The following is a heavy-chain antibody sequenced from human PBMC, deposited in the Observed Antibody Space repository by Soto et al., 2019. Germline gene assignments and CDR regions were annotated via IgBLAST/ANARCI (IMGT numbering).Heavy chain of an antibody. CDR2: TRNKANSYTT. CDR3: ARGITMVRGVTYGMDV. D-gene: IGHD3-10*01. Sequence: GSLRLSCAASGFTFSDHYMDWVRQAPGKGLEWVGRTRNKANSYTTEYAASVKGRFTISRDDSKNSLYLQMNSLKTEDTAVYYCARGITMVRGVTYGMDVWGQGTTVTVSS. J-gene: IGHJ6*02. CDR1: GFTFSDHY. V-gene: IGHV3-72*01.